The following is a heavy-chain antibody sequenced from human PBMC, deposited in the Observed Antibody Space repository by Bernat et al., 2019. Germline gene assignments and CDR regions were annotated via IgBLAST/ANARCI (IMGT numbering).Heavy chain of an antibody. CDR3: AKAGGALVTNYFDY. D-gene: IGHD3-9*01. J-gene: IGHJ4*02. Sequence: QVQLVESGGGVVQPGGSLRLSCAASGFTFSSYGMHWVRQAPGKGLEWVAFIRYDGSNKYYADSVKGRFTISRDNSKNTLYLQMNSLRAEDTAVYYCAKAGGALVTNYFDYWGQGTLVTVSS. CDR2: IRYDGSNK. V-gene: IGHV3-30*02. CDR1: GFTFSSYG.